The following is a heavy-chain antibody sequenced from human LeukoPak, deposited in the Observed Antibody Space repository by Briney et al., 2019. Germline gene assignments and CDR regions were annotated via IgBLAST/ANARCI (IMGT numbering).Heavy chain of an antibody. J-gene: IGHJ4*02. D-gene: IGHD5-24*01. Sequence: SQTLSLTCALSGDSVSSNSAAWNWIRQSPSRGLEWLGRTYYRSKWYNEYAVSVKSRITINADTSKNQFSLQLNSVTPEDTAVYYCTRDREDGFKLDYWGRGTLVTVSS. CDR2: TYYRSKWYN. CDR3: TRDREDGFKLDY. V-gene: IGHV6-1*01. CDR1: GDSVSSNSAA.